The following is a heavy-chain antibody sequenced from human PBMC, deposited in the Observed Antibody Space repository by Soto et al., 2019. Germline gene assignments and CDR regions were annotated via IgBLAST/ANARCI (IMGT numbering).Heavy chain of an antibody. CDR3: AHSSSRWPLGY. CDR2: VYWDDDK. D-gene: IGHD4-17*01. Sequence: QITLKESGPTLVKPTQTLTLTCTFSGFSLSTSGVGVVWLRQPPGKALEWLALVYWDDDKRYSPSLKSRLTITQDTSKNHVVLTMNNMDHVDTATYYCAHSSSRWPLGYWGQGALVTVSS. V-gene: IGHV2-5*02. J-gene: IGHJ4*02. CDR1: GFSLSTSGVG.